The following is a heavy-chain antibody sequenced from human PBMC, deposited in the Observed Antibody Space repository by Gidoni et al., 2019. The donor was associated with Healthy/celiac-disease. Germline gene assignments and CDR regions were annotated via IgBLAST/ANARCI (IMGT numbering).Heavy chain of an antibody. CDR1: GFTFSNAW. CDR2: IKSKTDGGTT. V-gene: IGHV3-15*01. CDR3: TTDRSSGHYWYFDL. J-gene: IGHJ2*01. Sequence: EVQLVESGGGLVKPGGSLRLSCAASGFTFSNAWMSWVRQAPGKGLEWVGRIKSKTDGGTTDYAAPVKGRFTIPRDDSKNTLYLQMNSLKTEDTAVYYCTTDRSSGHYWYFDLWGRGTLVTVSS. D-gene: IGHD3-22*01.